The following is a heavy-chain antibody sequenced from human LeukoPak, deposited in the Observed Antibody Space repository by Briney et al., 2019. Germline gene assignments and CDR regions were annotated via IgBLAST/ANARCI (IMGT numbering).Heavy chain of an antibody. J-gene: IGHJ3*02. D-gene: IGHD3-9*01. CDR1: GGSISSHY. CDR2: IYYSGST. V-gene: IGHV4-59*11. CDR3: AGVSILTGYYKGNAFDI. Sequence: SETLSLTCPVSGGSISSHYWSWIRQPPGKGLEWIGYIYYSGSTNYNPSLKSRVTISVDTSKNQFSLKLSSVTAADTAVYYCAGVSILTGYYKGNAFDIWGQGTMVTVSS.